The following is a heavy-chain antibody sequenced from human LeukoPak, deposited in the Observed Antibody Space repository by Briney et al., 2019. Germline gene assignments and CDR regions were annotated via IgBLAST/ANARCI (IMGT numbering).Heavy chain of an antibody. D-gene: IGHD3-10*01. J-gene: IGHJ5*02. CDR1: GGSFSGYY. CDR3: ARVIIMRAMLRANRGQNWVDP. Sequence: SDPLSLTCAVSGGSFSGYYWNPFRQPPQKALEWHRQNNHSRSTNYNPSLKSRVTISVETSKNQFSLKLSSVTAADTAVYYCARVIIMRAMLRANRGQNWVDPWGQGTLVTVSS. V-gene: IGHV4-34*01. CDR2: NNHSRST.